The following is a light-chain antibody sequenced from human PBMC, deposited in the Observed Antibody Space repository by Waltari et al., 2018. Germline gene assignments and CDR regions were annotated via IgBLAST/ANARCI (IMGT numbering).Light chain of an antibody. J-gene: IGKJ1*01. Sequence: EIVLTQSPGTLSLSPGERATLSYRASQSVSSSNLAWFQQKPGQAPRLLIYAASSRATGIPDRFSGSGSGTDFTLTISRLEPEDFAVYYCQEDGSSPSWTFGQGTKVEIK. V-gene: IGKV3-20*01. CDR2: AAS. CDR1: QSVSSSN. CDR3: QEDGSSPSWT.